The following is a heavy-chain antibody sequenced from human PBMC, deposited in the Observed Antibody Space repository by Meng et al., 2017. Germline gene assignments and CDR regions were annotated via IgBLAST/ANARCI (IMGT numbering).Heavy chain of an antibody. V-gene: IGHV3-33*01. CDR1: GFTFSSYG. D-gene: IGHD3-10*01. CDR2: IWYDGSNK. Sequence: GGSLRLSCAASGFTFSSYGMHWVRQAPGKGLEWVAVIWYDGSNKYYADSVKGRFTISRDNSKNTRYLQMNSLRAEDTAVYYCAREDVREAWFGELLGNDYYGMDVWGQGTTVTVSS. CDR3: AREDVREAWFGELLGNDYYGMDV. J-gene: IGHJ6*02.